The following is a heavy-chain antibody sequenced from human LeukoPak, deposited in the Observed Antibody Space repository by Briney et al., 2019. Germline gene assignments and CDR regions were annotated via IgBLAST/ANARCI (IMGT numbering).Heavy chain of an antibody. J-gene: IGHJ3*02. D-gene: IGHD6-19*01. CDR1: GFTFSSYG. Sequence: GGSLRLSCAASGFTFSSYGMHWVRQAPGKGLEWVAVIWYDGSNKYYADSVKGRFTISRDNSKYTLYLQMNSLRAEDTAVYYCARRSYIAVAGEDAFDIWGQGTMVTVSS. V-gene: IGHV3-33*01. CDR3: ARRSYIAVAGEDAFDI. CDR2: IWYDGSNK.